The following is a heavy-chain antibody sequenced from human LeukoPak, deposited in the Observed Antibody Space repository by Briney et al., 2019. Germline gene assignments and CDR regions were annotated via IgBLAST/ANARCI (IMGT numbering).Heavy chain of an antibody. CDR2: ISASDDGT. V-gene: IGHV3-23*01. Sequence: GGSLRLSCAASGFTFSTYAMSWFRQIPGKGLEWASAISASDDGTYYADSVKGRFTISRDNSRNTLYLQMNTLRAEDTAVYFCAKSPVSSCRGSFCYPFDYWGQGNLVTVSS. CDR3: AKSPVSSCRGSFCYPFDY. J-gene: IGHJ4*02. D-gene: IGHD2-15*01. CDR1: GFTFSTYA.